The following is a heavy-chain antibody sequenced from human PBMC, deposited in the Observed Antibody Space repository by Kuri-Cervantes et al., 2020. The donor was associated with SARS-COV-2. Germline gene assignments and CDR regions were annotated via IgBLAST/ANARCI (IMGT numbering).Heavy chain of an antibody. Sequence: SETLSLTCAVYGGSFSGYYWSWIRQPPGKGLEWIGEINHSGSTNYNPSLKSRVTISVDKSKNQFSLKLSSVTAADTAVYYCARDALLVGATGYYFDYWGQGTLVTVSS. CDR2: INHSGST. V-gene: IGHV4-34*01. CDR3: ARDALLVGATGYYFDY. J-gene: IGHJ4*02. D-gene: IGHD1-26*01. CDR1: GGSFSGYY.